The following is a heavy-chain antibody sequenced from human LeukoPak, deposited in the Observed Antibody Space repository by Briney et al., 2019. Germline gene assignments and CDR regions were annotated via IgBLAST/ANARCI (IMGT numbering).Heavy chain of an antibody. CDR2: INHSGST. CDR3: ARGRRILTGYYTRYYFDY. Sequence: PSETLSLTCAVYGGSFSGYYWSWIRQPPGKGLEWIGEINHSGSTNYNPSLKSRVTKSVDTSKNQFSLKLSSVTAADTAVYYCARGRRILTGYYTRYYFDYWGQGTLVTVSS. V-gene: IGHV4-34*01. J-gene: IGHJ4*02. D-gene: IGHD3-9*01. CDR1: GGSFSGYY.